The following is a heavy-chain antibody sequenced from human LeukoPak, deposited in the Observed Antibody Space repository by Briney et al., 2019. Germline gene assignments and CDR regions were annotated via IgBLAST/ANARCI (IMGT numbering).Heavy chain of an antibody. CDR3: ARVLSYCSSTSCFDAFDI. Sequence: ASVKVSCKASGYTFTSYAMHWVRQAPGQRLEWMGWINAGNGSTKYSQKFQGRVTITRDTSASTAYMELSSLRSEDTAVYYCARVLSYCSSTSCFDAFDIWGQGTMVTVSS. J-gene: IGHJ3*02. V-gene: IGHV1-3*01. D-gene: IGHD2-2*01. CDR2: INAGNGST. CDR1: GYTFTSYA.